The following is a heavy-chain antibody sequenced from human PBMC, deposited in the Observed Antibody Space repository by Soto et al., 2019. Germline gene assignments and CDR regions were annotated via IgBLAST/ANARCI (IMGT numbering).Heavy chain of an antibody. D-gene: IGHD2-8*01. CDR3: AKPNPKNWFDP. V-gene: IGHV3-30*18. CDR1: GFTFSSYG. J-gene: IGHJ5*02. Sequence: PGGSLRLSCAASGFTFSSYGMHWVRQAPGKGLEWVAVISYDGSNKYYADSVKGRFTISRDNSKNTLYLQMNSLRAEDTAVYYCAKPNPKNWFDPWGQGTLVTVS. CDR2: ISYDGSNK.